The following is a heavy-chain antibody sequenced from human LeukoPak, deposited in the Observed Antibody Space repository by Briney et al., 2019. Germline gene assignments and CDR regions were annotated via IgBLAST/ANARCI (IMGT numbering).Heavy chain of an antibody. J-gene: IGHJ4*02. V-gene: IGHV3-11*01. CDR3: VSAFGELSFDY. CDR2: ISSSGSTI. CDR1: GFTFRSHW. Sequence: GGSLRLSCEGSGFTFRSHWMSWIRQAPGKGLEWVSYISSSGSTIYYADSVKGRFTISRDNAKNSLYLQMNSLRAEDTAVYYCVSAFGELSFDYWGQGTLVTVSS. D-gene: IGHD3-10*01.